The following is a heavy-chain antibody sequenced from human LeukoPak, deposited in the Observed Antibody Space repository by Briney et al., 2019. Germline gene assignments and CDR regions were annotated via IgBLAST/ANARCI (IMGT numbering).Heavy chain of an antibody. CDR3: ARGSLGPAY. D-gene: IGHD3-10*01. Sequence: GGSLRLSCDVSGFTFTKHDMSWFRRPPGKGLEWVSSISHSGAYSHYAASVRGRFTISRDNSNDTLFLQMTGLQVADTAIYYCARGSLGPAYWGRGTLVAVSS. CDR2: ISHSGAYS. V-gene: IGHV3-20*04. J-gene: IGHJ1*01. CDR1: GFTFTKHD.